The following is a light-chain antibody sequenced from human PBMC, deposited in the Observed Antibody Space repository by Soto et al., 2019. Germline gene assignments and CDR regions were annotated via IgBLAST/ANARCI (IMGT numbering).Light chain of an antibody. Sequence: DIQMTQFPSTLSASVGDRATITCRASQSISSSLAWYQQKPGKAPKLLIYKASSLQRGVPSRFSGSGSGTEFTLTISRLQPEDFATYYCQQSYSSLYTFGQGTNLQIE. CDR1: QSISSS. CDR2: KAS. CDR3: QQSYSSLYT. J-gene: IGKJ2*01. V-gene: IGKV1-5*03.